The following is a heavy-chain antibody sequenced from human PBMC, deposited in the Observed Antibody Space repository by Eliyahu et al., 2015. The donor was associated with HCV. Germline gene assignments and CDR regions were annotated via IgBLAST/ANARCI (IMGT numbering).Heavy chain of an antibody. J-gene: IGHJ4*02. CDR1: GYXFTNYW. D-gene: IGHD2/OR15-2a*01. Sequence: EVQLVQSGAEVKKPGESLKISCXGSGYXFTNYWIGWVRQMAGRGLEWMGVIYPGDSDARYSPSFQGQVTFSADMSISTAYMQWSSLRASDTAIYYCAIGGTTSYHFDYWGQGTLVTVSS. V-gene: IGHV5-51*03. CDR3: AIGGTTSYHFDY. CDR2: IYPGDSDA.